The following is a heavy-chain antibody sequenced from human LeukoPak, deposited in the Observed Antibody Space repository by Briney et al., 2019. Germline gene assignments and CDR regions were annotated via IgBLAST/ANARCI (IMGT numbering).Heavy chain of an antibody. J-gene: IGHJ4*02. CDR3: ARGPFGVVPEYYFDY. Sequence: ASVKVSCKAFGYTFTGYYMHWVRQAPGQGLEWMGWINPNSGGTNYAQKFRGRVTMTRDTSISTAYMELSRLRSDDTAVYYCARGPFGVVPEYYFDYWGQGTLVTVSS. V-gene: IGHV1-2*02. CDR1: GYTFTGYY. D-gene: IGHD3-3*01. CDR2: INPNSGGT.